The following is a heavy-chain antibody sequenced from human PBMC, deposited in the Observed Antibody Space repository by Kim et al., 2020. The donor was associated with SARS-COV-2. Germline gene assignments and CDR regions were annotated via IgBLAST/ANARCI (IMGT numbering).Heavy chain of an antibody. V-gene: IGHV6-1*01. J-gene: IGHJ5*02. Sequence: VSVKSRITINPDTSKNQFSLQLNSVTPEDTAVYYCARDRYYSNYDWFDPWGQGTLVTVSS. CDR3: ARDRYYSNYDWFDP. D-gene: IGHD4-4*01.